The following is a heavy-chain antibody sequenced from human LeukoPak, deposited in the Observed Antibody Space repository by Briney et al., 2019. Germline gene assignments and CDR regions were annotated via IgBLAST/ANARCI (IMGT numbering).Heavy chain of an antibody. Sequence: PSETLSLTCTVSGGSISSSSYYWGWIRQPPGKGLQWIGSINYSGNTYYNPSLKSRVTISVDTSKNQFSLKLSSVTAADTAMYYCAREGEYYAESGNLIDAADVWGQGTMVIVSA. V-gene: IGHV4-39*07. CDR1: GGSISSSSYY. CDR2: INYSGNT. D-gene: IGHD3-10*01. CDR3: AREGEYYAESGNLIDAADV. J-gene: IGHJ3*01.